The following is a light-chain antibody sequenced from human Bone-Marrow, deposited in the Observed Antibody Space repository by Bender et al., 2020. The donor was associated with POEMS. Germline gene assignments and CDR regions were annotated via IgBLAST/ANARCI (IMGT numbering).Light chain of an antibody. J-gene: IGLJ2*01. CDR3: TSYTSTSTVL. V-gene: IGLV2-11*01. CDR1: SSDVGGYGY. Sequence: QSVLTQPRSVSGSPGQSVTISCTGTSSDVGGYGYVSWYQQHPGKAPKVMIYDVSRRPSGVPDRFSGSKSGNTATLTISGLQAEDEADYFCTSYTSTSTVLFGGGTKLTVL. CDR2: DVS.